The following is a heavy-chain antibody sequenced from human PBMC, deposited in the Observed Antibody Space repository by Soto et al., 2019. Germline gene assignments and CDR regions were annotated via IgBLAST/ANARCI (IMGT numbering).Heavy chain of an antibody. CDR2: IHYSGST. D-gene: IGHD3-3*01. V-gene: IGHV4-59*08. CDR1: GGSISNYY. Sequence: PSETLSLTCTVSGGSISNYYWSWIRQPPGKGLEWIGYIHYSGSTKYNPSLKSRVTISADTSKNQFSLKLSSATAADAAVYYCAGGHYGVWSGFFPPIDYWGQGTLVTVPS. J-gene: IGHJ4*02. CDR3: AGGHYGVWSGFFPPIDY.